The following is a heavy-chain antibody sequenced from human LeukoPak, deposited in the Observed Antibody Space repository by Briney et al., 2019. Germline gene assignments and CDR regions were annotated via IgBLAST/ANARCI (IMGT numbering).Heavy chain of an antibody. CDR3: AKDDNWNYHD. V-gene: IGHV3-30*18. Sequence: GGSLRLSCAASGFTFSSYGMHWVRQAPGKGLEWVAVMSYDGSNKYYADSVKGRFTISRDNSKNTLYLQMNSLRAEDTAVYYCAKDDNWNYHDWGQGTLVTVSS. CDR1: GFTFSSYG. D-gene: IGHD1-7*01. J-gene: IGHJ4*02. CDR2: MSYDGSNK.